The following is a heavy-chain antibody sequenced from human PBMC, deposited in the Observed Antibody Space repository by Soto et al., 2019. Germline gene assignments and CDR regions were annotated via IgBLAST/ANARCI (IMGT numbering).Heavy chain of an antibody. CDR1: GFSFSSYG. CDR2: IWYDGSNK. J-gene: IGHJ6*02. Sequence: GGSLRLSCVGSGFSFSSYGMHWVRQAPGKGLEWVALIWYDGSNKYYADSVKGRFTISRHNSKNTLYLQMSSLRADDTAVYYCARAGGSTDYYYGMDVWGQGTTVTVSS. CDR3: ARAGGSTDYYYGMDV. V-gene: IGHV3-33*01.